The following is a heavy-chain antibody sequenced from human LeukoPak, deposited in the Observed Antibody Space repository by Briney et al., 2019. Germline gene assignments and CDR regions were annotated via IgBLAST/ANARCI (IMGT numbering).Heavy chain of an antibody. CDR1: GFTFSNAR. D-gene: IGHD4-17*01. CDR2: IKSKTGGGTT. V-gene: IGHV3-15*01. Sequence: PGGSLRLSCAASGFTFSNARMSWVRQAPGKGLEWVGRIKSKTGGGTTDYAAPVKGRFTISRDDSKNTLYLQMNSLKTEDTAVYYCTTVDYGDFIDYWGQGTLVTVSS. CDR3: TTVDYGDFIDY. J-gene: IGHJ4*02.